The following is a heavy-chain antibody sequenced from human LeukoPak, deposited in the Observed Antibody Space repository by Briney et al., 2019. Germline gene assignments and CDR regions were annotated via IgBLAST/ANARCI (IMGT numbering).Heavy chain of an antibody. J-gene: IGHJ3*02. D-gene: IGHD5-18*01. CDR3: ARDRGCSYVGDAFDI. CDR1: GGSISSGDYY. V-gene: IGHV4-30-4*01. Sequence: SETLSLTCTVSGGSISSGDYYWSWIRQPPGRGLEWIGYIYYSGSTYYNPSLKSRVTISVDTSKNQFSLKLSSVTAADTAVYYCARDRGCSYVGDAFDIWGQGTMVTVSS. CDR2: IYYSGST.